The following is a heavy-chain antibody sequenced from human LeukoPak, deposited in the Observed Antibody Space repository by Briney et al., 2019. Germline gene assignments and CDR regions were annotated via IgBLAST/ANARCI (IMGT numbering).Heavy chain of an antibody. J-gene: IGHJ4*02. D-gene: IGHD3-3*01. CDR1: GFTFSSYA. Sequence: GGSLRLSCAASGFTFSSYAMNWVRQAPGKGLEWVSAISGSGGSTYYADSVKGRFTISRDNSKNTLYLQMNSLRAEDTAVYYCAKDPTGRDFWSGYDYWGQGTLVTVSS. V-gene: IGHV3-23*01. CDR2: ISGSGGST. CDR3: AKDPTGRDFWSGYDY.